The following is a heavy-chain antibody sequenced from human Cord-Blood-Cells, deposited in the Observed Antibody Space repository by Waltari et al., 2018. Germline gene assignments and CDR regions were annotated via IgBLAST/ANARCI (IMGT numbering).Heavy chain of an antibody. CDR2: MNPNSGNT. Sequence: QVQLVQSGAEVKKPGASVKVSCKASGYTFTSYDINWVRQATGQGLEWMGSMNPNSGNTGYAQKFQGRVTMTRNTSISTAYMELSSLRSEDTAVYYCARGPRYDSSSWYNWFDPWGQGTLVTVSS. J-gene: IGHJ5*02. D-gene: IGHD6-13*01. CDR1: GYTFTSYD. CDR3: ARGPRYDSSSWYNWFDP. V-gene: IGHV1-8*01.